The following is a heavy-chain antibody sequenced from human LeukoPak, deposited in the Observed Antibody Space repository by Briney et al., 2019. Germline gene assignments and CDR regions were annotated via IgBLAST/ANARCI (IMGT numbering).Heavy chain of an antibody. J-gene: IGHJ3*02. D-gene: IGHD2-8*01. V-gene: IGHV1-69*06. CDR3: ARATVMVYAMDAFDI. CDR1: GGTFSSYA. Sequence: ASVKVSCKASGGTFSSYAISWVRQAPGQGLEWMGGIIPIFGTANYAQKFQGRVTITADKSTSTAYMELSSLRSEDTAVYYCARATVMVYAMDAFDIWGQGTMVTVSS. CDR2: IIPIFGTA.